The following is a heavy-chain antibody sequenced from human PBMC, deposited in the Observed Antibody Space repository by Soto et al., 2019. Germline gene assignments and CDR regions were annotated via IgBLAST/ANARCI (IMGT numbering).Heavy chain of an antibody. V-gene: IGHV4-59*08. CDR1: GGSISSYY. CDR2: IYYSGST. CDR3: ARPEATYDFWSGSPVGAFDI. D-gene: IGHD3-3*01. J-gene: IGHJ3*02. Sequence: SETLSLTCTVSGGSISSYYWSWIRQPPGKGLEWIGYIYYSGSTNYNPSLKSRVTISVDTSKNQFSLKLSSVTAADTAVYYCARPEATYDFWSGSPVGAFDIWGQGTMVTVSS.